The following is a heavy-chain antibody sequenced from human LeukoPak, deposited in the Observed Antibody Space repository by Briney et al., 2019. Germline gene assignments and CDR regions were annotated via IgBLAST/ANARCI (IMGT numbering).Heavy chain of an antibody. CDR1: GGSISSGGYS. D-gene: IGHD6-13*01. CDR3: ARGIAAAGEDY. Sequence: SETLSLTCAVSGGSISSGGYSWSWIRQPPGKGLEWIGYIYHSGSTYYNPSLKSRVTISVDRSKNQFSLKLSSVTAADTAVYYCARGIAAAGEDYWGQGTLVTVSS. V-gene: IGHV4-30-2*01. CDR2: IYHSGST. J-gene: IGHJ4*02.